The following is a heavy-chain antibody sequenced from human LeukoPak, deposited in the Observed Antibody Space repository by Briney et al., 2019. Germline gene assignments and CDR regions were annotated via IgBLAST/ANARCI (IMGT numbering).Heavy chain of an antibody. J-gene: IGHJ4*02. D-gene: IGHD1-26*01. CDR2: IYYSGST. CDR3: ARATKGYSGSRFFDY. V-gene: IGHV4-39*07. CDR1: GVCISSGSYS. Sequence: SETLSLTCTVSGVCISSGSYSWSWIGQPAGKGLEWIGSIYYSGSTNYNPSLKSRVTISVDTSKNQFSLKLSSVTAADTAVYYCARATKGYSGSRFFDYWGQGTLVTVSS.